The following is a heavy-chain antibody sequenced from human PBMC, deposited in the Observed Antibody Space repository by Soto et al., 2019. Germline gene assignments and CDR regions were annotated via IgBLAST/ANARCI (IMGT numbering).Heavy chain of an antibody. D-gene: IGHD3-3*01. V-gene: IGHV4-39*01. CDR2: IYYSGST. Sequence: PSETLSLTCTVSGGSISSSSYYWGWIRQPPGKGLEWIGSIYYSGSTYYNPSLKSRVTISVDTSKNQFSLKLSSVTAADTAVYYCARHVLYEAIWFDPWGQGTLVTVSS. CDR3: ARHVLYEAIWFDP. CDR1: GGSISSSSYY. J-gene: IGHJ5*02.